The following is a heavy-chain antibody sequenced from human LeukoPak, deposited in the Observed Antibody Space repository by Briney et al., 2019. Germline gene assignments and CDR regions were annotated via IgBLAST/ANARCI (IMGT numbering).Heavy chain of an antibody. CDR3: ERDPRQEGWFDP. CDR1: GYTFTGYC. V-gene: IGHV1-2*06. J-gene: IGHJ5*02. CDR2: INPNSGGT. Sequence: ASVKVSCKASGYTFTGYCMHWVRQAPGQGLEWMGRINPNSGGTNYAQKFQGRVTMTRDTSISTAYMDLSRLRSDDTAVYYCERDPRQEGWFDPWGQGTLVTVSS.